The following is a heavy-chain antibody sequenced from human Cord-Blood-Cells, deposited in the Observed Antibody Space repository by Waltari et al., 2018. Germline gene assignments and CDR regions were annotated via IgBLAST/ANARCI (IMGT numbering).Heavy chain of an antibody. V-gene: IGHV3-33*01. Sequence: QLVAVIWYDGSNKYYAVSVKGRFTISRDNSKNTLYLQMNSLRAEDTAVYYCAREGSGSYFDYWGQGTLVTVSS. D-gene: IGHD1-26*01. J-gene: IGHJ4*02. CDR3: AREGSGSYFDY. CDR2: IWYDGSNK.